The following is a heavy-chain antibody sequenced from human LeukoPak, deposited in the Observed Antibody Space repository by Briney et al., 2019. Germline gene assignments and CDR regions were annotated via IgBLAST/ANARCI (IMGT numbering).Heavy chain of an antibody. Sequence: SETLSLTCTVSGGSISSSSYYWGWIRQPPGKGLEWIGSIYYSGSTSYSPSLKSRVTISMDKSKNQISLRLTSVTAADTAVYYCARSPTKRVPEDYWGQGTLVTVSS. V-gene: IGHV4-39*07. J-gene: IGHJ4*02. CDR2: IYYSGST. CDR3: ARSPTKRVPEDY. CDR1: GGSISSSSYY. D-gene: IGHD2-2*01.